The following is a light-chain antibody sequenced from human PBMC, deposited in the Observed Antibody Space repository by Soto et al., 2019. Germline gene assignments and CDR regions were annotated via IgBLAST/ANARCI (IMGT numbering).Light chain of an antibody. CDR3: ASQAGEFSVV. Sequence: QSALTQPRSVSGSPGQSVIISCTGTSSDVGAYNYVSWYQQHPGKAPKLLIYDVTQRPSWIPDRFSGSKSGDAASLTISGLEDDDEAHYCIASQAGEFSVVFGGGTQLTVL. J-gene: IGLJ2*01. CDR2: DVT. CDR1: SSDVGAYNY. V-gene: IGLV2-11*01.